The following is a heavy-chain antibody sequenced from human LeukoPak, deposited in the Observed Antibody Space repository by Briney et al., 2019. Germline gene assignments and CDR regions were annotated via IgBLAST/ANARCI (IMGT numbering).Heavy chain of an antibody. CDR2: IYIVGST. CDR3: ARVLDSDGYYCFDY. Sequence: GRSLRLSCAVSGFTVISNYMSWVRQVPGKLLEWVSVIYIVGSTSYAESVKGRLPISRDNSKNTLYLQMNRLRAEDTAVYYCARVLDSDGYYCFDYWGQGTLVTVSS. CDR1: GFTVISNY. V-gene: IGHV3-66*01. J-gene: IGHJ4*02. D-gene: IGHD5-24*01.